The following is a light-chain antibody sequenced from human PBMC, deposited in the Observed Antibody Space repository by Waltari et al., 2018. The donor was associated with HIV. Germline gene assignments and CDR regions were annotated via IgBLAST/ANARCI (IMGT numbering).Light chain of an antibody. CDR3: MQSMKLPLT. V-gene: IGKV2D-29*01. J-gene: IGKJ5*01. CDR1: ESLLHSDGKTY. Sequence: IVMTQTPLSLSVTPGQPASISCTSSESLLHSDGKTYLFWYLQKAGQPPQLLIFEVSTRFSGVPDRFRGSGSGTDFTLRISRVEAGDVGIYYCMQSMKLPLTFGQGTRLDIK. CDR2: EVS.